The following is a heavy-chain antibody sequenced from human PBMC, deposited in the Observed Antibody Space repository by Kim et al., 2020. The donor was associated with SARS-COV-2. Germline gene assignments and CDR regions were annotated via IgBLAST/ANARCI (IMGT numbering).Heavy chain of an antibody. D-gene: IGHD4-17*01. J-gene: IGHJ4*02. CDR2: ISARDGYA. CDR3: ARGAYGDVSFDY. Sequence: ASVKVSCKASGYIFSTYGFSWVRQAPGQGLELLGWISARDGYAHYAQKVQGRVTMTTDTSTNTAYMELWSLRSDDMAMYYCARGAYGDVSFDYGGQGTLVTVSS. V-gene: IGHV1-18*03. CDR1: GYIFSTYG.